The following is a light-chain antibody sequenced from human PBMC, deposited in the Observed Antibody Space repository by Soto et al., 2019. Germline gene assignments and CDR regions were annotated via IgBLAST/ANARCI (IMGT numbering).Light chain of an antibody. Sequence: EIVMTQSPATLSVSPGERATLSCRASQSVTSNLAWYQQKPGQAPRLLMYGVSTRATGIPARFGGSGSATEFTLTISSLQSEDFAVYYCQQANSFPLTFGGGTKVDI. J-gene: IGKJ4*01. CDR2: GVS. CDR1: QSVTSN. CDR3: QQANSFPLT. V-gene: IGKV3-15*01.